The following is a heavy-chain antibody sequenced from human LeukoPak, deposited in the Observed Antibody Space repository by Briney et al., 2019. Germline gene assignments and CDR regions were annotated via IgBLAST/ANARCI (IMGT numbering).Heavy chain of an antibody. Sequence: GGSLRLSCAASGFIYSHYGMHWVRQAPGKGLEWVAVIWSDGSNRFYAGSVKGRFTISRDNSQNTLFLQMNSLRAEDTAMYYCVRDAQRGFDYSNSLEYWGHGTLVTVSS. D-gene: IGHD4-11*01. V-gene: IGHV3-33*01. CDR2: IWSDGSNR. CDR3: VRDAQRGFDYSNSLEY. CDR1: GFIYSHYG. J-gene: IGHJ4*01.